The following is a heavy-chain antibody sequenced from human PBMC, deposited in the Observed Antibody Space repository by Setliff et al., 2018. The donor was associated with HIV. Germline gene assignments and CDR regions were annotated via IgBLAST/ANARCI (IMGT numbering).Heavy chain of an antibody. CDR2: FDPEDGET. D-gene: IGHD3-22*01. CDR1: GYSLPELS. V-gene: IGHV1-24*01. J-gene: IGHJ4*02. CDR3: ATGLDTSAFHN. Sequence: ASVKVSCKVSGYSLPELSSHWVRQAPGKGLEWMGGFDPEDGETIYAQNFQGRVTMSRDTSTDTVYLELINLRSEDTAVYYCATGLDTSAFHNWGQGTLVTVSS.